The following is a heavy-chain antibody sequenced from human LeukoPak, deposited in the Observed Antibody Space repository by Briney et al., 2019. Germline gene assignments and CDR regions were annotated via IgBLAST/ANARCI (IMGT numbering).Heavy chain of an antibody. CDR2: IKYDASDE. D-gene: IGHD1-26*01. CDR3: ARGQSVGWEIGVCGF. CDR1: GFSFITYG. Sequence: PGGSLRLSCAASGFSFITYGIHWVRQAPGKGLEWVGLIKYDASDEYYADSVKGRFTISRDDSRNTLYLQMTSLRAEDTAVCYCARGQSVGWEIGVCGFWGQGSLVTVAS. V-gene: IGHV3-33*05. J-gene: IGHJ4*02.